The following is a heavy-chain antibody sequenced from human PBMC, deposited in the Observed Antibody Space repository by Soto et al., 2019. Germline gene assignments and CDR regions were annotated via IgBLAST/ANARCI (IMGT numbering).Heavy chain of an antibody. D-gene: IGHD6-13*01. J-gene: IGHJ4*02. CDR1: GYSFTSYW. V-gene: IGHV5-51*01. CDR2: IYPGDSDT. CDR3: ARHTTSSSWYRVVGIDY. Sequence: EVQLVQSGAEVKKPGESLKISCKGSGYSFTSYWIGWVRQMPGKGLEWMGIIYPGDSDTRYSPSFQGQVTISADKSISTAYLQWSSQKASDTAMYYCARHTTSSSWYRVVGIDYWGQGTLVTVSS.